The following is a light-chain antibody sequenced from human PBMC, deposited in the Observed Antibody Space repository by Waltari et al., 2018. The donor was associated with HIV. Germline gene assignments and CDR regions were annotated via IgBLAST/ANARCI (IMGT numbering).Light chain of an antibody. CDR1: SSDVGGYNY. V-gene: IGLV2-14*01. J-gene: IGLJ2*01. CDR2: EVS. CDR3: SSYTSSSTPVV. Sequence: QSALTQPASVSGSPGQSITISCTGTSSDVGGYNYVSWYQQHPGKAPKLMIYEVSNRPSGVSYRFSGSKSGNTASLTISGLQAEDEADYYCSSYTSSSTPVVFGGGTNLTVL.